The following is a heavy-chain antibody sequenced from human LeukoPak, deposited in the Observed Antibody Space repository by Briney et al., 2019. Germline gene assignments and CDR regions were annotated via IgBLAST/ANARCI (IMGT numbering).Heavy chain of an antibody. V-gene: IGHV3-9*01. J-gene: IGHJ3*02. CDR3: ARQLLGEAFDI. Sequence: GGSLRLSCAASGFTFDDYAMHWVRQAPGKGLEWVSGISWNSGSIGYADSVKGRFTISRDNAKNSLYLQMNSLRAEDTALYYCARQLLGEAFDIWGQGTMVTVSS. CDR1: GFTFDDYA. CDR2: ISWNSGSI. D-gene: IGHD2-2*01.